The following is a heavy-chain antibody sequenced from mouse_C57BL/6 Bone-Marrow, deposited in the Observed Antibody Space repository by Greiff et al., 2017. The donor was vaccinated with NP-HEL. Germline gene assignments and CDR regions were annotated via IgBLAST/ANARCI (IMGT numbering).Heavy chain of an antibody. D-gene: IGHD3-1*01. Sequence: QVQLQQPGAELVMPGASVKLSCKASGYTFTSYGISWVKQRTGQGLEWIGEIYPRSGNTYYNEKFKGKATLTADKSSSTAYMELRSLTSEDSAVYFCARKQLWFAYWGQGTLVTVSA. V-gene: IGHV1-81*01. CDR1: GYTFTSYG. CDR3: ARKQLWFAY. J-gene: IGHJ3*01. CDR2: IYPRSGNT.